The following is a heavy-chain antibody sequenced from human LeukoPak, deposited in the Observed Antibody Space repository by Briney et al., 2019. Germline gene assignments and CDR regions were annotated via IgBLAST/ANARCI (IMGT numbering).Heavy chain of an antibody. CDR3: ARSSGVVIHNWFDP. V-gene: IGHV4-39*01. J-gene: IGHJ5*02. Sequence: TSETLSLTCTVSGGSIRGSSYYWVWIRQPPGKGLEWIGTIYYSGSTYYNPSLKSRATISADTSKNQLSLKVRSVTAADTAVYYCARSSGVVIHNWFDPWGQGTLVTVSS. CDR2: IYYSGST. CDR1: GGSIRGSSYY. D-gene: IGHD3-3*01.